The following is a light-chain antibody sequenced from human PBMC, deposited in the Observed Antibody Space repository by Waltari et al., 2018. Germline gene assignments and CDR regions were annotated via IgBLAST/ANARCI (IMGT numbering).Light chain of an antibody. V-gene: IGLV2-8*01. CDR3: TSYAGSDKLL. CDR2: EVT. CDR1: SSDVGTYNF. J-gene: IGLJ3*02. Sequence: QSALTQPPSASGSPGQSVTLSCTGSSSDVGTYNFVSWYQQHPGKAPNLMIYEVTKRPAGVPDRFSGSKSGNTASLSVSGLLAEDEADYYCTSYAGSDKLLFGGGTKLTVL.